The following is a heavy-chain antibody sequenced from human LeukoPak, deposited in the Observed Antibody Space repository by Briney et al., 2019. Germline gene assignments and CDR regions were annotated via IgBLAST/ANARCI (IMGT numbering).Heavy chain of an antibody. CDR2: IFGSGDTT. D-gene: IGHD3-10*01. Sequence: GGSLRLSCAASGFIFSSYAMSWVRQAPGKGLEWVSIIFGSGDTTYYADSVKGRFTVSRDNSKNTLYLQMNSLRPEDTAIYYCAKRNTMVRGGPCFDNWGQGLLVTVSS. CDR1: GFIFSSYA. CDR3: AKRNTMVRGGPCFDN. V-gene: IGHV3-23*01. J-gene: IGHJ4*02.